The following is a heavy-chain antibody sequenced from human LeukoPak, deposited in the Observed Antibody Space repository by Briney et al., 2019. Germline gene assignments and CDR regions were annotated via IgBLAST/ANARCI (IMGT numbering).Heavy chain of an antibody. D-gene: IGHD3-10*01. V-gene: IGHV3-23*01. CDR3: AKDLRGYYGSGSYYFNWFDP. CDR2: ISGSGGST. CDR1: GFTFSSYA. J-gene: IGHJ5*02. Sequence: GGSLRLSCAASGFTFSSYAMSWVRQAPGKGLEWVSAISGSGGSTYYADSVKGRFTISRDNSKNTPYLQMNSLRAEDTAVYYCAKDLRGYYGSGSYYFNWFDPWGQGTLVTVSS.